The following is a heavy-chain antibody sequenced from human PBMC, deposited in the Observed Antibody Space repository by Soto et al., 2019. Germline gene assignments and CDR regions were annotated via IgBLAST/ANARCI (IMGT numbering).Heavy chain of an antibody. CDR3: ARGPGELWFGELINHDY. CDR1: GYTFTSYG. V-gene: IGHV1-18*01. Sequence: ASVKVSCKASGYTFTSYGISWVRQAPGQGLEWMGWISAYNGNTSYAQKLQGRVTMTTNTSISTAYMELRSLRSEDTAVYYCARGPGELWFGELINHDYWGQGTLVTVSS. D-gene: IGHD3-10*01. CDR2: ISAYNGNT. J-gene: IGHJ4*02.